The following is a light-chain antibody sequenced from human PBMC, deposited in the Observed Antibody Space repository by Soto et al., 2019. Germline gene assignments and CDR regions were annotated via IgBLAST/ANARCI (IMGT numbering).Light chain of an antibody. J-gene: IGKJ2*01. CDR3: QHYDSSPPYT. CDR1: RSFASSY. V-gene: IGKV3-20*01. Sequence: EIVLTQSPVTLSLSPGERATLSCRASRSFASSYLGWYQQKPGQAPRLLIYAASTRATGIPDRFSGSASATNFTLTIIRLEPEDSAVYYCQHYDSSPPYTFGQGTKLEIK. CDR2: AAS.